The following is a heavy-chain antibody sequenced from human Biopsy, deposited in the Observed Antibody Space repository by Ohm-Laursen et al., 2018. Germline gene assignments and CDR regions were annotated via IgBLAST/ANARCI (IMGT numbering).Heavy chain of an antibody. V-gene: IGHV1-18*01. CDR3: TLEGAGFDN. J-gene: IGHJ4*02. Sequence: VSSVKVSCKASGYTFTSYGISWVRQAPGQGLEWMGWINTENGNTIYAQNLQGRVTMTADTSTSTAYMEVTSLRSEDTAVYYCTLEGAGFDNWGQGTLVTVSS. D-gene: IGHD3-10*01. CDR2: INTENGNT. CDR1: GYTFTSYG.